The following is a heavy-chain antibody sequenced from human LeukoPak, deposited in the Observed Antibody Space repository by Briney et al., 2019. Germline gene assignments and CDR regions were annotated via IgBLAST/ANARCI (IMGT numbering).Heavy chain of an antibody. J-gene: IGHJ4*02. CDR2: IKPDGTER. V-gene: IGHV3-7*01. CDR3: ARGGNSSWDY. D-gene: IGHD6-6*01. Sequence: GGSLRLSCAASGFVFSNYWMSWVRQAPGKGLEWVANIKPDGTERYYVDSLKGRFTISRDNAKNSLYLQMNSLRVEDTAVYYCARGGNSSWDYWGQGALVTVSS. CDR1: GFVFSNYW.